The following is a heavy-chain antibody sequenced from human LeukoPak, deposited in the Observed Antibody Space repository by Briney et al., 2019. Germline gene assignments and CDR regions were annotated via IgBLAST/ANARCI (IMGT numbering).Heavy chain of an antibody. CDR2: ISSSSSYI. V-gene: IGHV3-21*01. J-gene: IGHJ4*02. CDR3: ARDAYSSSFRPPVDY. CDR1: GFTFSSYS. D-gene: IGHD6-13*01. Sequence: GGTLRLSCAASGFTFSSYSMNWVRQAPGKGLEWVSSISSSSSYIYYADSVKGRFTISRDNAKNSLYLQMNSLRAEDTAVYYCARDAYSSSFRPPVDYWGQGTLVTVSS.